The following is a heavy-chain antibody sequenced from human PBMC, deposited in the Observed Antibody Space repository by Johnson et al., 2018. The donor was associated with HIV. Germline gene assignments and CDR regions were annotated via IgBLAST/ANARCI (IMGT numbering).Heavy chain of an antibody. CDR1: GFTFSDYY. Sequence: VQLVESGGGLVKPGGSLRLSCAASGFTFSDYYMSWVRQAPGKGLEWVANIKQDGSEKYYVDSVKGRFTISRDNAKNSLYLQMNSLRAEDTAVYYCARVPEGDDDAFDIWGQGTMVTVSS. V-gene: IGHV3-7*01. D-gene: IGHD2-21*01. J-gene: IGHJ3*02. CDR3: ARVPEGDDDAFDI. CDR2: IKQDGSEK.